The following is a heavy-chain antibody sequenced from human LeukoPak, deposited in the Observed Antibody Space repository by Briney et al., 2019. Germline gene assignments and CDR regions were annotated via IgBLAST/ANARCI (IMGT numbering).Heavy chain of an antibody. CDR3: ARESSGWISYYFDY. J-gene: IGHJ4*02. D-gene: IGHD6-19*01. V-gene: IGHV1-46*01. Sequence: ASVKVSCKASGYTFTDYYLHWVRQAPGQGLEWMGIINPSGGSTSYAQKFQGRVTMTRDMSTSTVYMELSSLRSEDTAVYYCARESSGWISYYFDYWGQGTLVTVSS. CDR2: INPSGGST. CDR1: GYTFTDYY.